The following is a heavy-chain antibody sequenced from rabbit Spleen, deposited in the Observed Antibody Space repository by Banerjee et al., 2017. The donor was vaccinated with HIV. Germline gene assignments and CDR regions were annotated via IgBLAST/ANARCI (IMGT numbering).Heavy chain of an antibody. CDR2: IDPVFGIT. V-gene: IGHV1S47*01. J-gene: IGHJ4*01. CDR1: GFDFSRYG. Sequence: EHLVESGGGLVQPGGSLKLSCKASGFDFSRYGVSWVRQAPGKGLEWIGYIDPVFGITYFASWVNGRFTISRENTQNTVSLQMNGLTAADTATYFCVRDTWNFNLWGQGTLVTVS. CDR3: VRDTWNFNL. D-gene: IGHD3-1*01.